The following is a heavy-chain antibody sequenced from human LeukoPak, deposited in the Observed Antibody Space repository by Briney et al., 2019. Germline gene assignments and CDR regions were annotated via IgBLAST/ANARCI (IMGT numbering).Heavy chain of an antibody. J-gene: IGHJ6*02. CDR1: GFTFSSYG. CDR2: ISYDGSNK. D-gene: IGHD1-14*01. CDR3: AKDEPNYYYYGMDV. V-gene: IGHV3-30*18. Sequence: TGGSLRLSCAASGFTFSSYGMHWVRQAPGKGLEWVAVISYDGSNKYYADSVKGRFTISRDNSKSTLYLQMNSLRAEDTAVYYCAKDEPNYYYYGMDVWGQGTTVTVSS.